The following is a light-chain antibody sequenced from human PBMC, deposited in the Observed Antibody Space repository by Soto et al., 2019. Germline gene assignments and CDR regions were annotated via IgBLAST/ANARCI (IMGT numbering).Light chain of an antibody. J-gene: IGKJ1*01. CDR3: QHYNSYSEA. V-gene: IGKV1-5*03. CDR1: QTISSW. CDR2: KAS. Sequence: DIQMTQSPSTLSGSVGDRVTIPCRASQTISSWLAWYQQKPGKAPKLLIYKASTLKSGGPSRFSGSGSGTEFTLTISSLEPDDFATYYCQHYNSYSEALGQGTKVDIK.